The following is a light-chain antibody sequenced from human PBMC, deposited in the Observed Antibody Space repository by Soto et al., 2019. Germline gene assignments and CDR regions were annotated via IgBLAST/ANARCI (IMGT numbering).Light chain of an antibody. J-gene: IGLJ2*01. Sequence: QSALTQPASVSVSPGQSITISCTGTSSDVGTYNLVSWYQQNPGKSPKLMIYEASKRPSGVSDRFSGSKSGNTASLTISGLQAEDEADYYCCSYTSSSTLFGGGTKLTVL. V-gene: IGLV2-23*01. CDR2: EAS. CDR3: CSYTSSSTL. CDR1: SSDVGTYNL.